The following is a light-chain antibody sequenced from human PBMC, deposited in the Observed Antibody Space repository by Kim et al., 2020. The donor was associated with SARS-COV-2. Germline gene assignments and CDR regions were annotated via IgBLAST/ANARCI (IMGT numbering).Light chain of an antibody. CDR1: QSISIS. CDR2: EAS. V-gene: IGKV1-5*01. J-gene: IGKJ1*01. Sequence: DIQMTQSPSTLSASVGDRVTITCRASQSISISLAWYQQKPGRAPKLLIYEASTLESGVPSRFSGAGSGTDFTLTIGSLQPDDFATYYCQHYHACAAIFGEGTKVDIK. CDR3: QHYHACAAI.